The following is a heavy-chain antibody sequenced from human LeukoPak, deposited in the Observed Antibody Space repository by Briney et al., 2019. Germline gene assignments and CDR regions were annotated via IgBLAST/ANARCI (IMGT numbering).Heavy chain of an antibody. D-gene: IGHD6-19*01. CDR3: AREGSGWYGNFDY. V-gene: IGHV1-2*02. J-gene: IGHJ4*02. CDR2: INPDSGGT. CDR1: AYTFTGYY. Sequence: ASVKVSCKASAYTFTGYYMHWVRQAPGQGREWMGWINPDSGGTNYAQKFQGRVTMTRETSISTAYMEVSRLRSDDTAMYYCAREGSGWYGNFDYWGQGTLVTVSS.